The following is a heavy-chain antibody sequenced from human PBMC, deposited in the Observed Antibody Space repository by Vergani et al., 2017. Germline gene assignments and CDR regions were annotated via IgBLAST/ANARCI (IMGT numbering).Heavy chain of an antibody. CDR1: GFTFSSYS. D-gene: IGHD3-22*01. CDR3: AGDAYYFDSSGYYAIDY. CDR2: ISSSSSTI. J-gene: IGHJ4*02. V-gene: IGHV3-48*04. Sequence: EVQLVESGGGLVQPGGSLRLSCAASGFTFSSYSMNWVRQAPGKGLEWVSYISSSSSTIYYADSVKGRFTISRDNAKNSLYLQMNSLRAEDTAVYYCAGDAYYFDSSGYYAIDYWGQGTLVTVSS.